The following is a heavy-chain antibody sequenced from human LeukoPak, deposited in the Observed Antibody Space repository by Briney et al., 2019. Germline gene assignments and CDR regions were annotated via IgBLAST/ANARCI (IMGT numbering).Heavy chain of an antibody. V-gene: IGHV3-23*01. CDR2: ISSSGDNV. CDR1: GFTFSNYA. D-gene: IGHD1-26*01. J-gene: IGHJ6*02. Sequence: PGGSLRLSCAASGFTFSNYAMNWVRQAPGKGLEWVSLISSSGDNVYYADSVRGRFTISRDKSKNTVSLQMNSLRGEDTAVYYCAKDVRVGGGGMDVWGQGTPVTVSS. CDR3: AKDVRVGGGGMDV.